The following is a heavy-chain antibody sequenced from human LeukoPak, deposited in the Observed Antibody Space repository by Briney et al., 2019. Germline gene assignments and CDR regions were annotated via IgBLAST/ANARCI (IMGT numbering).Heavy chain of an antibody. Sequence: SETLSLTCAVSGGSISSSAYWAWIRQPPGKGLEWIGSIFYTGSTYYNPSLKGRVTISVDTSKNQFSLKLTSVTAADTAVYYCARRRKWSDSSGFYSDFWGQGTLVTVSS. J-gene: IGHJ4*02. CDR1: GGSISSSAY. V-gene: IGHV4-39*01. D-gene: IGHD3-22*01. CDR3: ARRRKWSDSSGFYSDF. CDR2: IFYTGST.